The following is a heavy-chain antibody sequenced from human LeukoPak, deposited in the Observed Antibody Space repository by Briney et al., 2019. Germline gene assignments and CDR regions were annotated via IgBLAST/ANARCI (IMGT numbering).Heavy chain of an antibody. CDR3: ARPGLQLPLNWFDP. CDR1: GGSISSYY. J-gene: IGHJ5*02. Sequence: SETLSLTCTVSGGSISSYYWSWIRQPPGKGLEWIGYMYYSGSANYNPSLKIRVTISVYTSKNHFSLELSSVTAADTAVYYCARPGLQLPLNWFDPWGQGTLVTVSS. V-gene: IGHV4-59*01. D-gene: IGHD1-7*01. CDR2: MYYSGSA.